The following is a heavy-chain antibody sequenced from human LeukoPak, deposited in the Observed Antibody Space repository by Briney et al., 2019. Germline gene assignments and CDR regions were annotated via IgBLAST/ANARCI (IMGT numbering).Heavy chain of an antibody. J-gene: IGHJ4*02. CDR2: INHSGST. CDR1: GGSFSGYY. Sequence: PSETLSLTCAVYGGSFSGYYWSWIRQPPGKVLEWIGEINHSGSTYYNPSLKSRVTISVDTSKNQFSLKLSSVTAADTAVYYCARLSLKVLEWSPTKGKETHYFDYWGQGTLVTVSS. D-gene: IGHD3-3*01. CDR3: ARLSLKVLEWSPTKGKETHYFDY. V-gene: IGHV4-34*01.